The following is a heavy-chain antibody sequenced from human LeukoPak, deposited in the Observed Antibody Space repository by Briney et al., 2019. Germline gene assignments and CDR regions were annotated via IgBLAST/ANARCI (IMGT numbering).Heavy chain of an antibody. V-gene: IGHV4-59*01. Sequence: SETLSLTCTVSGNSITNYYWSWIRQPPGRRLEWIGYIYYSETTNYNPSLKSRVIISVDTSKNQFSLKLSSVTAADTAVCFCAGRNFDFWNDYYYMDVWGKGTTVTVSS. D-gene: IGHD3-3*01. CDR2: IYYSETT. CDR1: GNSITNYY. J-gene: IGHJ6*03. CDR3: AGRNFDFWNDYYYMDV.